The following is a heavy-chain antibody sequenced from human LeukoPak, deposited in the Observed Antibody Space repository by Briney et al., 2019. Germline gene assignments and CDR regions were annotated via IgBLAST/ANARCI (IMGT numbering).Heavy chain of an antibody. CDR1: VFTFSSYG. J-gene: IGHJ4*02. Sequence: GGSLRLSCAASVFTFSSYGMHWVRQAPGKGLEGVAFIRFDGSDKYYADSVKGRFTISRDDSKNTLYLQMNSLRPEDTAVYHCTKSDTSGYRTYHFNYWGQGTLVTVSS. D-gene: IGHD3-22*01. CDR3: TKSDTSGYRTYHFNY. CDR2: IRFDGSDK. V-gene: IGHV3-30*02.